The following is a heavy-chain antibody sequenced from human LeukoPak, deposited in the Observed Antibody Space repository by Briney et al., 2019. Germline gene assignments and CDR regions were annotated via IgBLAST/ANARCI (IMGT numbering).Heavy chain of an antibody. CDR3: ARDTAMVRGSFDC. CDR1: GGTFSSYA. V-gene: IGHV1-69*01. CDR2: IIPIFGTA. D-gene: IGHD5-18*01. J-gene: IGHJ4*02. Sequence: GCSVQVSCKASGGTFSSYAISWVRQAPGQGLEWMGGIIPIFGTANYAQKFQGRVTITADESTSTAYMELSSLRSEDTAVYYCARDTAMVRGSFDCWGQGTLVTDTS.